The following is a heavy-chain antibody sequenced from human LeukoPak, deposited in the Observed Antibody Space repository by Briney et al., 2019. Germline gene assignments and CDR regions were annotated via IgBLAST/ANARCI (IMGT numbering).Heavy chain of an antibody. V-gene: IGHV3-48*01. CDR2: ISSGGSSI. CDR3: ARDTYGSGNYYNAPLDY. J-gene: IGHJ4*02. CDR1: GFTFSTYS. D-gene: IGHD3-10*01. Sequence: GGSLRLSCAASGFTFSTYSMNWVRQAPGKGLEWVSYISSGGSSIYYADSVKGRFTISRDNAKNSLYLRMNSLRAEDTAVYYCARDTYGSGNYYNAPLDYWSQGTLVTVSS.